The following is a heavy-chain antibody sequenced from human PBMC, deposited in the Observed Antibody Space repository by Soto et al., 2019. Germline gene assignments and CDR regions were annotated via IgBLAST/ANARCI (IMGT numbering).Heavy chain of an antibody. CDR3: ATAPREYNYGGYFDY. J-gene: IGHJ4*02. Sequence: EVQLVESGGGLVKPGGSLRLSCAACGFTISSYTMNWVRQAPGKGLEWVSSISGSSTYIFYADSVKGRFTMSRDNAKNSLYLQMISLRGEDTAVYYCATAPREYNYGGYFDYWGQGTLVTVSS. CDR2: ISGSSTYI. V-gene: IGHV3-21*01. CDR1: GFTISSYT. D-gene: IGHD5-18*01.